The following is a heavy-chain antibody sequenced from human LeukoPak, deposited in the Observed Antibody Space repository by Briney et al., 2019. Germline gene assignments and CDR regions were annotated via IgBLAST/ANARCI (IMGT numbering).Heavy chain of an antibody. J-gene: IGHJ4*02. CDR3: ARDPPPYCSSTSCQGYY. Sequence: GGSLRLSCAASGFTFSSYWMSWVRQAPGKGLEWVANIKQDGSEKYYVDSVKGRFTISRDNAKNSLYLQMNSLRAEDTAVYYCARDPPPYCSSTSCQGYYWGQGTLVTVSS. CDR2: IKQDGSEK. CDR1: GFTFSSYW. V-gene: IGHV3-7*01. D-gene: IGHD2-2*01.